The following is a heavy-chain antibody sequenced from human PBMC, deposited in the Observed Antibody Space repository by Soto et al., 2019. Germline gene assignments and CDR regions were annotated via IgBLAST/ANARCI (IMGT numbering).Heavy chain of an antibody. CDR3: AKDRAPAMVTLYDY. D-gene: IGHD5-18*01. J-gene: IGHJ4*02. CDR1: GFTFSSYA. Sequence: GGSLRLSCAASGFTFSSYAMSWVRQAPGKGLEWVSAISGSGGSTYYADSVKGRFTISRDNSKNTLYLQMNSLRAEDTAVYYCAKDRAPAMVTLYDYWRQGTLVTVSS. V-gene: IGHV3-23*01. CDR2: ISGSGGST.